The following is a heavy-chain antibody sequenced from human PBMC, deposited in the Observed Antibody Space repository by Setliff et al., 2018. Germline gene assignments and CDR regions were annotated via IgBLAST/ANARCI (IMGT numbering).Heavy chain of an antibody. V-gene: IGHV3-15*01. CDR3: ARASLGKFGSAVEYFHH. D-gene: IGHD2-15*01. Sequence: PGGSLRLSCAASGFTFSNAWMSWVRQAPGKGLEWVGRIKSKTGGETTGGETVDYAAPVKGRFTISRDNAKNTLYLQMNSLRADDTAVYYCARASLGKFGSAVEYFHHWGQGTLVTVSS. CDR2: IKSKTGGETTGGETV. J-gene: IGHJ1*01. CDR1: GFTFSNAW.